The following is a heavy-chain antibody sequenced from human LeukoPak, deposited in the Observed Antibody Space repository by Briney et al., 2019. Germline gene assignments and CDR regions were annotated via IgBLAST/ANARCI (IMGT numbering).Heavy chain of an antibody. CDR2: ISSSSSYI. Sequence: GGSLRLSCAASGFTFSSYSMNWVRQAPGKGLEWGSSISSSSSYIYYADSVEGIFTISRDNAKNSLYLQMNSVRAEDTAVYCCARDAPLGGFDYWGQGTLVTVS. V-gene: IGHV3-21*01. CDR3: ARDAPLGGFDY. D-gene: IGHD3-10*01. J-gene: IGHJ4*02. CDR1: GFTFSSYS.